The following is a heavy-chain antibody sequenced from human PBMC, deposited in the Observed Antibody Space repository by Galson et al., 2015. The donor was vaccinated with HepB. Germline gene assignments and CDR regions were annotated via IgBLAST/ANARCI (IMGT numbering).Heavy chain of an antibody. CDR2: INPNTGGT. D-gene: IGHD2/OR15-2a*01. CDR3: TRGKIGPQTFFDY. V-gene: IGHV1-2*06. J-gene: IGHJ4*02. CDR1: GYTFSDYY. Sequence: SVKVSCKASGYTFSDYYIHWVRQAPGQGLEWMGRINPNTGGTNFAQKFQGRVTLTRDTSMSTVSMEVSRLTSDDTAVYYCTRGKIGPQTFFDYWGQGTLVTVSS.